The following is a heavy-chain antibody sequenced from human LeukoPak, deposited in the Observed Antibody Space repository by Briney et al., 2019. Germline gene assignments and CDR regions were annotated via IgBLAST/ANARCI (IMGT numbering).Heavy chain of an antibody. CDR2: IYYSGST. CDR3: ARSLRGIAAAGFDY. V-gene: IGHV4-59*01. Sequence: SETLSLTCTVSGGSISSYYRSWIRQPPGKGLEWIGYIYYSGSTNYNPSLKSRVTISVDTSKNQFSLKLSSVTAADTAVYYCARSLRGIAAAGFDYWGQGTLVTVSS. CDR1: GGSISSYY. D-gene: IGHD6-13*01. J-gene: IGHJ4*02.